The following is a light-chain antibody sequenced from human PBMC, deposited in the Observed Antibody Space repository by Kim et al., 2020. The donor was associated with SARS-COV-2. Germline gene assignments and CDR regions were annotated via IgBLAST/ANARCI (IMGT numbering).Light chain of an antibody. Sequence: DIQLTQSPSFLSASVGDRVTITCRASHDISNYLAWYQQKPGKGPHFLIFAASTLQDGVPSRFSGSGSGTQFTLTISSLQPEDFATHYCQQVKSYPLNFGGGTKVDIK. CDR1: HDISNY. J-gene: IGKJ4*01. CDR3: QQVKSYPLN. CDR2: AAS. V-gene: IGKV1-9*01.